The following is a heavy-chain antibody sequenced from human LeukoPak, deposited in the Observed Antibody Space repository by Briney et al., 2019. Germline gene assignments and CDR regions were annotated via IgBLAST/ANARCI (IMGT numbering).Heavy chain of an antibody. CDR3: AGARGHSSGWRGFDY. CDR1: GYTFTSYA. J-gene: IGHJ4*02. Sequence: ASVKVSCKASGYTFTSYAMHWVRQAPGQRLEWMGWINAGNGNTKYSQKFQGRVTITRDTSASTAYMELSSLRSEDTAVYYCAGARGHSSGWRGFDYWGQGTLVTVSS. D-gene: IGHD6-19*01. V-gene: IGHV1-3*01. CDR2: INAGNGNT.